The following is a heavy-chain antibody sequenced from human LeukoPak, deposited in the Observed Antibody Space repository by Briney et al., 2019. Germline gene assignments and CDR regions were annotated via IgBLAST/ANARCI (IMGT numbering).Heavy chain of an antibody. CDR2: IYYSGNT. CDR3: ARARYYYDSSGYYEYFDY. CDR1: GGSVSSSNYY. J-gene: IGHJ4*02. Sequence: SETLSLTCTVSGGSVSSSNYYWGWIRQPPGKGLEWIGIIYYSGNTFYNPSLKSRVTISVDRSKNQFSLKLTSVTAADTAVYYCARARYYYDSSGYYEYFDYWGQGTLVTVSS. V-gene: IGHV4-39*07. D-gene: IGHD3-22*01.